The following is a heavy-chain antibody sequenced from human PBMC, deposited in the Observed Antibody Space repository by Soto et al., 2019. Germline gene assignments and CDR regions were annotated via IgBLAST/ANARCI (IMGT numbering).Heavy chain of an antibody. V-gene: IGHV3-9*01. CDR2: ISWNSGSI. Sequence: EVQLVESGGGLVQPGRSLRLSCAASGFTFDDYAMHWVRQAPGKGLEWVSGISWNSGSIGYADSVKGRFTISRDNAKNSLYLQMNSLRAEDTALYYCAKDIVAGTTYVLDYWGQGTLVTVSS. D-gene: IGHD1-7*01. J-gene: IGHJ4*02. CDR3: AKDIVAGTTYVLDY. CDR1: GFTFDDYA.